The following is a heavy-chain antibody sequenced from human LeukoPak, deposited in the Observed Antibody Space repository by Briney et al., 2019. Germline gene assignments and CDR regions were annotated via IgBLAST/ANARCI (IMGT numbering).Heavy chain of an antibody. J-gene: IGHJ5*02. CDR1: GYTFSGYY. D-gene: IGHD1-14*01. CDR3: ARGPGLTAILNWFDP. CDR2: TNPKSGGT. Sequence: ASVKVSCKASGYTFSGYYMDWVRQAPGQGLEWMGWTNPKSGGTNYAQKFQGRVTMTRDTSISTVYMELSRLRSDDTAVYNCARGPGLTAILNWFDPWGQGTLVTVSS. V-gene: IGHV1-2*02.